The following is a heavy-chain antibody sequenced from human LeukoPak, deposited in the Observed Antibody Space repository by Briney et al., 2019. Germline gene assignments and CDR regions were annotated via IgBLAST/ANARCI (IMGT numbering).Heavy chain of an antibody. CDR3: TRESITMIVGFDY. Sequence: SLRLSCTASGFTFGDYAMSWFRQAPGKGLEWVGFIRSKAYGGTTEYAASVKGRFTISRDDSKSIAYLQMNSLKTEDTAVYYRTRESITMIVGFDYWGQGTLVTVSS. D-gene: IGHD3-22*01. V-gene: IGHV3-49*03. J-gene: IGHJ4*02. CDR2: IRSKAYGGTT. CDR1: GFTFGDYA.